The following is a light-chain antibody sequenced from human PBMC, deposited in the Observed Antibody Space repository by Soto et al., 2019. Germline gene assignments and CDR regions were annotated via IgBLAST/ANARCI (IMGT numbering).Light chain of an antibody. J-gene: IGKJ4*01. CDR1: QSVNSN. Sequence: EIVMTQSPVTLSVSPGDRATLSCRASQSVNSNLAWYQQTPGQTPKLLIYVASTTAAGIPARFSGSGSGTEFTLTISSLQSEDFAVYYCQQYNVWPLTCGGGTKVEFK. CDR2: VAS. V-gene: IGKV3-15*01. CDR3: QQYNVWPLT.